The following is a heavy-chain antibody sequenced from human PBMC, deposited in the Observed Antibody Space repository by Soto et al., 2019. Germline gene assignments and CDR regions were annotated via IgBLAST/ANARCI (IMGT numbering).Heavy chain of an antibody. CDR2: INPDNGNT. V-gene: IGHV1-3*01. J-gene: IGHJ5*02. Sequence: QVQLVQSGAEVKKPGASVKISCKASGYTFXRYTMNWVRQAPGQRLEWMGWINPDNGNTKSSQKFQDRVIITRDTSASTAYMDLSSLRSEDTAVYYCARGIATGQLDPWGQGTLVTVSS. CDR1: GYTFXRYT. CDR3: ARGIATGQLDP. D-gene: IGHD2-15*01.